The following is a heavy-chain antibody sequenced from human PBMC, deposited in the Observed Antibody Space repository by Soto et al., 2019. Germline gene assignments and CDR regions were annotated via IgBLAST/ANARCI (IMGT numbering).Heavy chain of an antibody. J-gene: IGHJ4*02. CDR2: ISYDGRSK. Sequence: QVQLVESGGGVVQPGRSLRLSCAASGFTFSSYGMHWVRQAPGRGLEWVALISYDGRSKFYGDSVKGRFTISRDNSKNTLYLQMNSLRAEDTAIFYCAKDDVGTTTFFDYWGQGTLVTDSS. CDR3: AKDDVGTTTFFDY. D-gene: IGHD1-26*01. V-gene: IGHV3-30*18. CDR1: GFTFSSYG.